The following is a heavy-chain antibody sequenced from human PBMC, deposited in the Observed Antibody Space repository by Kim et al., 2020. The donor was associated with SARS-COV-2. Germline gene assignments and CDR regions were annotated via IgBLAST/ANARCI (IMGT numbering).Heavy chain of an antibody. V-gene: IGHV4-59*08. D-gene: IGHD2-2*01. CDR1: GGSISSYY. Sequence: SETLSLTCTASGGSISSYYWSWIRQPPGKGLEWIGYIYYSGSTNYNPSLKSRVTISVDTSKNQFSMQLSSVTAADTAVYYCATRNCSSTSCSPPYFDYWG. CDR2: IYYSGST. J-gene: IGHJ4*01. CDR3: ATRNCSSTSCSPPYFDY.